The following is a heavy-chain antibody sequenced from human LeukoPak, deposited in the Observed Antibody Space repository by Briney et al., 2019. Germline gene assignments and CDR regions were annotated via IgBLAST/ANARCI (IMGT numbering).Heavy chain of an antibody. Sequence: SETLSLTCTVSGGSISSGTYYWSWIRQPAGKGLEWIGSIYYSGSTYYNPSLKSRVTISVDTSKNQFSLKLNSLTAEDTAMYYCVRSDDFWSGYYGYWGQGTLVTVSS. D-gene: IGHD3-3*01. J-gene: IGHJ4*02. CDR1: GGSISSGTYY. V-gene: IGHV4-39*01. CDR2: IYYSGST. CDR3: VRSDDFWSGYYGY.